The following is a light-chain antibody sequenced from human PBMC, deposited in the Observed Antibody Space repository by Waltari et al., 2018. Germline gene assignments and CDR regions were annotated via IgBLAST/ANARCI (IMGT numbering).Light chain of an antibody. Sequence: EIVLTQSPATLSLSPGHRATLSCRASQSVSSYLAWFQQKPGQAPRLLIYYASNRAPGIPARFSGSGSETDFTLTISSLEPEDFAVYYCQQRGNGPPITFGQGTRLDMK. V-gene: IGKV3-11*01. CDR1: QSVSSY. CDR2: YAS. CDR3: QQRGNGPPIT. J-gene: IGKJ5*01.